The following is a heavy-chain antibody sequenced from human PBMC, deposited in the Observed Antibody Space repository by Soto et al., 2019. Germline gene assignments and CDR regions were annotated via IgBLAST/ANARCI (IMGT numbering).Heavy chain of an antibody. J-gene: IGHJ6*02. CDR2: ISAYNGNT. V-gene: IGHV1-18*01. CDR3: ARDGDYGGNSDYYYYGMDV. CDR1: GYTFTSYG. Sequence: GASVKVSCKASGYTFTSYGISWVRQAPGQGLEWMGWISAYNGNTNYAQKLQGRVTMTTDTSTSTAYMELRSLRSDDTAVYYCARDGDYGGNSDYYYYGMDVWGQGTTVTVSS. D-gene: IGHD4-17*01.